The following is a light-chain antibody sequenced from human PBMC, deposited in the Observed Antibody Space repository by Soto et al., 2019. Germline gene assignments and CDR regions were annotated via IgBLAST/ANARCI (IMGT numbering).Light chain of an antibody. CDR2: AAS. J-gene: IGKJ2*01. Sequence: DIQMTQSASSLSASVGDRVTITCRASQSISRNLNWHQQKPGKAPKVLIYAASSLQSGVPSRFSGSASGTDFTHTISSLQPEDFVTYYCQQSYSIPYTFGQGTKLEIK. CDR1: QSISRN. CDR3: QQSYSIPYT. V-gene: IGKV1-39*01.